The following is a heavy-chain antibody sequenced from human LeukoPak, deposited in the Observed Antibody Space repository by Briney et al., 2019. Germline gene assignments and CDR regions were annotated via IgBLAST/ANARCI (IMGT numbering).Heavy chain of an antibody. CDR2: IRGSGGST. CDR3: AKAPIGYSSSWYYFDY. Sequence: PGGSLRLSCAASGFTFSSYAMSWVRQAPGKGLEWVSAIRGSGGSTYYADSVKGRFTISRDNSKNTLYLQMNSLRAEDTAVYYCAKAPIGYSSSWYYFDYWGQGTLVTVSS. D-gene: IGHD6-13*01. J-gene: IGHJ4*02. CDR1: GFTFSSYA. V-gene: IGHV3-23*01.